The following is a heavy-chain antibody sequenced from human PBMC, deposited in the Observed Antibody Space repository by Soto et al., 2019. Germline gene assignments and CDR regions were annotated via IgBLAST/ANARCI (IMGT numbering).Heavy chain of an antibody. Sequence: HPGGSLRLSCAASGFTFSSYGMHWVRQAPGKGLEWVAVISYDGSNKYYADSVKGRFTISRDNSKNTLYLQMNSLRAEDTAVYYCAKDRGDYVFDYWGQGTLVTVSS. CDR3: AKDRGDYVFDY. V-gene: IGHV3-30*18. J-gene: IGHJ4*02. D-gene: IGHD4-17*01. CDR1: GFTFSSYG. CDR2: ISYDGSNK.